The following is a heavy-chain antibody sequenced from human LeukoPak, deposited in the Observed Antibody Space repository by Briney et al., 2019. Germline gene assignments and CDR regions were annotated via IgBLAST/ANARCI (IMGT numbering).Heavy chain of an antibody. Sequence: PSETLSLTCTVSGGSISSSSYYWSWIRQPPGKGLEWIGYIYYSGSTNYNPSLKSRVTISVDTSKNQFSLKLSSVTAADTAVYYCASSTKTYYDILTGYKGDAFDIWGQGTMVTVSS. J-gene: IGHJ3*02. CDR1: GGSISSSSYY. V-gene: IGHV4-61*01. CDR2: IYYSGST. CDR3: ASSTKTYYDILTGYKGDAFDI. D-gene: IGHD3-9*01.